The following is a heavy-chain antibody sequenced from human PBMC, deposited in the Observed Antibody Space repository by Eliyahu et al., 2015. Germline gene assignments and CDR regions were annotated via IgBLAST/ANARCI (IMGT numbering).Heavy chain of an antibody. Sequence: EVQLVESGGGLVQPGRSLRLSCAAXGFXFDDYAMHWVRQAPGKGLEWVSGISWNSGSIGYADSVKGRFTISRDNAKNSLYLQMNSLRAEDTALYYCAKGVIAAAGTVDYWGQGTLVTVSS. D-gene: IGHD6-13*01. CDR1: GFXFDDYA. CDR3: AKGVIAAAGTVDY. V-gene: IGHV3-9*01. CDR2: ISWNSGSI. J-gene: IGHJ4*02.